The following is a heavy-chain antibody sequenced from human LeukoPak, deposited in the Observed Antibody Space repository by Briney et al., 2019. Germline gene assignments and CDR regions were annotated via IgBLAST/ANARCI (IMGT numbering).Heavy chain of an antibody. CDR1: GFTFSGSA. D-gene: IGHD3-22*01. J-gene: IGHJ4*02. V-gene: IGHV3-73*01. CDR2: IRSKANSYAT. Sequence: PGGSLRLSCAASGFTFSGSAMHWVRQASGKGLEWVGRIRSKANSYATAYAASVKGRFTISRDDSKNTAYLQMNSLKTEDTAVYYCTRLDYDSSGYYWAQGFDYWGQGTLVTVSS. CDR3: TRLDYDSSGYYWAQGFDY.